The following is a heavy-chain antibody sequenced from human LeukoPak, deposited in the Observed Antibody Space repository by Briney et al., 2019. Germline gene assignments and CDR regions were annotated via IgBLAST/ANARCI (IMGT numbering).Heavy chain of an antibody. CDR2: ISGSSDNT. J-gene: IGHJ4*02. CDR1: GYTFSNYG. D-gene: IGHD1-20*01. Sequence: ASLKVSCKASGYTFSNYGMSWVRQAPGQGLEWMGWISGSSDNTNYAQKVQGRVTMTTDTSTSTAYMELRSLRSDDMAVYYCARGGWTITDYDYWGQGTLVTVSS. V-gene: IGHV1-18*03. CDR3: ARGGWTITDYDY.